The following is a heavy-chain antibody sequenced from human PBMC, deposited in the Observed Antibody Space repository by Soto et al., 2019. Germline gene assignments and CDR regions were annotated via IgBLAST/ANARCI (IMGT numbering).Heavy chain of an antibody. D-gene: IGHD6-13*01. V-gene: IGHV3-23*01. Sequence: EVQLLESGGGLVQPGGSLRLSCAASGFTFSSYAMSWVRQAPGKGLEWVSAISGSGGSTYYADSVKGRFTISRDNSKNTLYLQMNSLRAEDTAVYYCAKDAPKESYWGSSSPFDYWGQGTLVTVSS. CDR1: GFTFSSYA. J-gene: IGHJ4*02. CDR2: ISGSGGST. CDR3: AKDAPKESYWGSSSPFDY.